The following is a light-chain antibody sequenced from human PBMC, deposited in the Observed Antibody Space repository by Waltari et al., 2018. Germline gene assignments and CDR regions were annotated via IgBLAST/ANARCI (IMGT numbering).Light chain of an antibody. Sequence: EFVLTQSPGTLSLSPGERATLSCSGSQSISSSAVAWYQQTPGQAPRLLIYGASSRATGIPDRFSGSGSGADFSLTISRLAPEDFAVYYCQQYGSSPLYTFGQGTKLEIK. CDR2: GAS. V-gene: IGKV3-20*01. CDR1: QSISSSA. J-gene: IGKJ2*01. CDR3: QQYGSSPLYT.